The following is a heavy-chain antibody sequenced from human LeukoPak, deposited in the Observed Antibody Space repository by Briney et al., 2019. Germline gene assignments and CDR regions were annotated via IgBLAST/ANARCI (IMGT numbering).Heavy chain of an antibody. J-gene: IGHJ4*02. CDR1: GGSISSYY. Sequence: SETLSLTCTVSGGSISSYYWSWIRQPPGKGLEWIGYIYYSGSTNYNPSLKSRVTISVDTSKNQFSLKLSSVTAADTAVYYCARERIAVACYFDYWGQGTLVTVSS. CDR2: IYYSGST. V-gene: IGHV4-59*12. CDR3: ARERIAVACYFDY. D-gene: IGHD6-19*01.